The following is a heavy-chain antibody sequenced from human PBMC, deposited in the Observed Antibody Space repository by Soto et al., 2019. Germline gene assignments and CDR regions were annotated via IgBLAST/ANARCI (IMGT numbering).Heavy chain of an antibody. CDR1: GFTFSSYS. J-gene: IGHJ4*02. D-gene: IGHD4-4*01. CDR3: ARDTTYYSNYYFDY. Sequence: EVQLVESGGGLVKPGGSLRLSCAASGFTFSSYSMNWVRQAPGKGLEWVSSISSSSSYIYYADSVKGRFNISRDKAKNSLYPQMNSLRAEDTAVYYCARDTTYYSNYYFDYWGQGTLVTVSS. V-gene: IGHV3-21*01. CDR2: ISSSSSYI.